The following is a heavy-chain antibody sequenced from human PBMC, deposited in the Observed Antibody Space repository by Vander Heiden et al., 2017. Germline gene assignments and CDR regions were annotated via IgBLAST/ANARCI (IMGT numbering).Heavy chain of an antibody. CDR2: IKPDGSEK. CDR3: ASDWMTMVDY. Sequence: EVQLVESGGGWVQAGGSLRLSCAASGFTLSSYWMILVRQAPGKGRECVDNIKPDGSEKYYVNAVKGRFTISRDNAKNSLYLQMNSLRAEDTAVYYCASDWMTMVDYWGQGTLVTVSS. D-gene: IGHD3-10*01. V-gene: IGHV3-7*01. J-gene: IGHJ4*02. CDR1: GFTLSSYW.